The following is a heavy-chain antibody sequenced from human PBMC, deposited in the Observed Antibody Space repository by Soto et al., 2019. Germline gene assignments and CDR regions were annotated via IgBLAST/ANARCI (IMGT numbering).Heavy chain of an antibody. CDR1: GGTFSSYA. CDR2: IIPIFGTA. D-gene: IGHD5-18*01. J-gene: IGHJ3*02. CDR3: ARRPVETAMASAFGI. Sequence: QVQLVQSGAEVKKPGSSVKVSCKASGGTFSSYAISWVRQAPGQGLEWMGGIIPIFGTANYAQKFQGRVTITPDEPTRAAYVEVSSLRSEGTAVYYCARRPVETAMASAFGIWGQGTMVTVSS. V-gene: IGHV1-69*05.